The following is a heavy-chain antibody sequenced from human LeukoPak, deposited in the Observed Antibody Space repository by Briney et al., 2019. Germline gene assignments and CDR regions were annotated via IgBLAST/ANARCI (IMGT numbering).Heavy chain of an antibody. CDR3: VRHDSRRGYSYGYFDY. V-gene: IGHV4-39*01. D-gene: IGHD5-18*01. Sequence: PGGSLRLSCVASGFTFSTYSMNWVRQAPGKGLEWIGSIYYSGSTYYNPSLKSRVTISVDTSKNQFSLKLSSVTAADTAVYYCVRHDSRRGYSYGYFDYWGQGTLVTVSS. CDR2: IYYSGST. J-gene: IGHJ4*02. CDR1: GFTFSTYSMN.